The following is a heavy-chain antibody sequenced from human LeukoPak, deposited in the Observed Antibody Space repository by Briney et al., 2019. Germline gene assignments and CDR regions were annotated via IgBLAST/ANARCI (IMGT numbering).Heavy chain of an antibody. CDR3: ARRRHNFDYYDV. CDR1: GDPFTSTHYW. J-gene: IGHJ3*01. V-gene: IGHV4-39*01. CDR2: IQCTGRT. D-gene: IGHD1-20*01. Sequence: SETLSLTCTISGDPFTSTHYWWDWVRLSPGKGLEWIGAIQCTGRTFSNPSLKSRVTIPVDASKRQFSLDLRSATAADTAVYYCARRRHNFDYYDVWGQGTRVAVSS.